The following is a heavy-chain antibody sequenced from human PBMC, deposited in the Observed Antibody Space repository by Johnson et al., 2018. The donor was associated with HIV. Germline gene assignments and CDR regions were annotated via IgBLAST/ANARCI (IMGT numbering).Heavy chain of an antibody. CDR2: IWYDGINT. CDR3: ARIRPANWGVNDAFDI. D-gene: IGHD7-27*01. J-gene: IGHJ3*02. Sequence: QVQLVESGGGVVQPGGSLRLSCAASGFTFSSYGMHWVRQAPGKGLEWVAVIWYDGINTYSADSVKGRFTISRDNSKNTLYLQMNSLSAEDTAVYYCARIRPANWGVNDAFDIWGQGTMVTVSS. V-gene: IGHV3-33*01. CDR1: GFTFSSYG.